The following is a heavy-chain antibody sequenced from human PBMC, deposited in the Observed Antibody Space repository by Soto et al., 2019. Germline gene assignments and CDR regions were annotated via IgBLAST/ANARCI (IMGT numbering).Heavy chain of an antibody. D-gene: IGHD6-19*01. Sequence: PSETLSLTCAVYGGSFSGYYWSWIRQPPGKGLEWLGEINHSGITDYNPSLKSRSTISIDTSKKQFSLKLNSVTAADTAVYYCAIGPRMWLAGGGYWGQGTQVTVSS. CDR2: INHSGIT. CDR3: AIGPRMWLAGGGY. J-gene: IGHJ4*02. CDR1: GGSFSGYY. V-gene: IGHV4-34*01.